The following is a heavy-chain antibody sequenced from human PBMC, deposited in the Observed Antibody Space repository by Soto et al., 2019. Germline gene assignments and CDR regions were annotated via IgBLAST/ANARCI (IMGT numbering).Heavy chain of an antibody. Sequence: QGQLVQSGAEVKKPGASVKVSCKASGYTFTTYYIHWMRQAPGQGHEWMGMFNPYTGGTRYANKDQGRVTMTGDTSTSTGYMELSRLSPDDTDVYYCATLSGEIRTAFEPWGQGTLVTVSS. CDR3: ATLSGEIRTAFEP. CDR1: GYTFTTYY. V-gene: IGHV1-46*01. CDR2: FNPYTGGT. J-gene: IGHJ5*02. D-gene: IGHD2-21*01.